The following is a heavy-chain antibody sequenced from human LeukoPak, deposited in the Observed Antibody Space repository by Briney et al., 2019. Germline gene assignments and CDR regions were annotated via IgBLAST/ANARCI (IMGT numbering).Heavy chain of an antibody. CDR1: GGSINNYH. D-gene: IGHD3-10*01. Sequence: PSETLSLTCTVSGGSINNYHWSWIRQPPGKGLEWIGYVLYTGSTDYKPSLKSRVTISLDTSKNQFSLRLGSVTAADTAVYYCARHVKYYYFFENWGQGILVTVSS. V-gene: IGHV4-59*08. CDR3: ARHVKYYYFFEN. CDR2: VLYTGST. J-gene: IGHJ4*02.